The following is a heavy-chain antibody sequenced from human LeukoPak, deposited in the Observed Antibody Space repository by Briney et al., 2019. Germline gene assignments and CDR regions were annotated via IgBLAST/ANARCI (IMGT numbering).Heavy chain of an antibody. CDR3: ARDKVQSSSFYGMDV. D-gene: IGHD6-13*01. J-gene: IGHJ6*02. V-gene: IGHV7-4-1*02. CDR2: INTNTGNP. Sequence: ASVKGSCKASGYTFTSYAMNWVRQAPGQGLEWMGWINTNTGNPTYAQGFTGRFVFSLDTSVSTAYLQISSLKAEDTAVYYCARDKVQSSSFYGMDVWGQGTTVTVSS. CDR1: GYTFTSYA.